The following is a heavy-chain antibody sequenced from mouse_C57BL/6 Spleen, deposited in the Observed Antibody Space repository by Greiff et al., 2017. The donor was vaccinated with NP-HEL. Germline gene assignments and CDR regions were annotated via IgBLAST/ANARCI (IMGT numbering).Heavy chain of an antibody. CDR1: GYTFTSYW. Sequence: QVQLQQPGAELVKPGASVKLSCKASGYTFTSYWMHWVKQRPGQGLEWIGLIHPNSGSTNYNEKFKSKATLTVDKSSSTAYMQLSSLTSEDSAVYYCARMVTPHYAKDDWGQGASVTVAS. D-gene: IGHD2-2*01. CDR2: IHPNSGST. J-gene: IGHJ4*01. V-gene: IGHV1-64*01. CDR3: ARMVTPHYAKDD.